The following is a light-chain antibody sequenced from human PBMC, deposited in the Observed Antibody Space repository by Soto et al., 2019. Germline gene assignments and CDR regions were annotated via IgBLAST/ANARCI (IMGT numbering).Light chain of an antibody. CDR1: SSNVGSIF. CDR2: RNN. Sequence: QLVLTQPPSVSGTPGQSVTISCSGSSSNVGSIFVYWYQQIPGTAPKLLIFRNNQRPSGVPDRFSGSKSGTSASLAISGLRSDDEADYYCAAWDDSLSTGVFGGGTKLTVL. V-gene: IGLV1-47*01. J-gene: IGLJ2*01. CDR3: AAWDDSLSTGV.